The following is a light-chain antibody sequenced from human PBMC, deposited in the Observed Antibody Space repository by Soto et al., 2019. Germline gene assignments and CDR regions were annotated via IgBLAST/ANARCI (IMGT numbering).Light chain of an antibody. CDR2: GTS. CDR3: QQTYVTPFT. CDR1: RTIGGY. Sequence: DIQMTQSPSSLSASVGDRVTITCRTSRTIGGYLNWYQQKPGEAPMILIYGTSSLQRGVPSRISGSGSGSGTDFTLTISSLQPEDFATYYCQQTYVTPFTFGGGTEVRIK. J-gene: IGKJ4*01. V-gene: IGKV1-39*01.